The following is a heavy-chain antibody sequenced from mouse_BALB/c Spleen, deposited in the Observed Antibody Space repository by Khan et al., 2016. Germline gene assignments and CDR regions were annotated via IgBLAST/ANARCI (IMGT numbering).Heavy chain of an antibody. CDR2: IWTGGGT. CDR3: VREGYGTTYGAIDY. V-gene: IGHV2-9-2*01. D-gene: IGHD1-1*01. Sequence: QVQLKQSGPGLVAPSQSLSITCTVSGFSLTSYDISWIRQPPGNGLEWLGGIWTGGGTNYNSAFMSSMIISKDNSKSQVFLKMNSLQTDDTAIYYCVREGYGTTYGAIDYWGQGTSVTVSS. J-gene: IGHJ4*01. CDR1: GFSLTSYD.